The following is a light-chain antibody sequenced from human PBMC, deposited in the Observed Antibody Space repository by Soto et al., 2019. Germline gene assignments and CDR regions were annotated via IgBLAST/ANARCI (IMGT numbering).Light chain of an antibody. V-gene: IGLV1-36*01. J-gene: IGLJ2*01. CDR2: YDD. CDR3: SAWDDSVKGPV. CDR1: SSNIGNNA. Sequence: QPVLTQPPSVSAAPRQRVTISCSGSSSNIGNNAVNWYQQLPGKAPKLLIYYDDLVPSGVSDRFSGSRSGTSASLAIRGLQSEDEADYYCSAWDDSVKGPVFGGGTQLTVL.